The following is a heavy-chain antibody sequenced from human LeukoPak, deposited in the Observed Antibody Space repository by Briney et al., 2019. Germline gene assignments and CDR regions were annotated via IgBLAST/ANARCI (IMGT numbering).Heavy chain of an antibody. D-gene: IGHD4-11*01. J-gene: IGHJ4*02. V-gene: IGHV3-30*01. CDR2: ISYDGSNK. Sequence: PGGSLRLSCAASGFTFSSYAMHWVRQAPGKGLEWVAVISYDGSNKYYADSVKGRFTISRDNSKNTLYLQMNSLRPEDTAVYYCARDTANTVTTHIDYWGQGTLVTVYS. CDR3: ARDTANTVTTHIDY. CDR1: GFTFSSYA.